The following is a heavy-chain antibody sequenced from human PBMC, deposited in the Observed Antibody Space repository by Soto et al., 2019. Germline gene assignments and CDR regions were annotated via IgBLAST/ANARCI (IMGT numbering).Heavy chain of an antibody. D-gene: IGHD5-12*01. CDR3: ARDQRGYDLYYYYYMDV. J-gene: IGHJ6*03. CDR2: IWYDGSNK. Sequence: GGSLRLSCAASGFTFSSYGMHWVRQAPGKGLEWVAVIWYDGSNKYYADSVKGRFTISRDNSKNTLYLQMNSLRAEDTAVYYCARDQRGYDLYYYYYMDVWGKGTTVTVSS. CDR1: GFTFSSYG. V-gene: IGHV3-33*01.